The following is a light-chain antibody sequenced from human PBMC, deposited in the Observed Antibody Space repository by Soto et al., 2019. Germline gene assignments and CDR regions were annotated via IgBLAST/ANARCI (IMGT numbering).Light chain of an antibody. Sequence: DIQMTQYPSTLSASVGDRVTITCRASQTIFRWLAWYQQRPGKAPNLLISDASDLQSGVPSRFSGSGSGAEFTLTIGRMQPDDSATYYCQQYNSYPWTFGQGTKV. CDR1: QTIFRW. V-gene: IGKV1-5*01. CDR3: QQYNSYPWT. J-gene: IGKJ1*01. CDR2: DAS.